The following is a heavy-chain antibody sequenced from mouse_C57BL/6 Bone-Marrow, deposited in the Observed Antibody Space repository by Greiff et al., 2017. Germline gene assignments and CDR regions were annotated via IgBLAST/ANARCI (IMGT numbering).Heavy chain of an antibody. CDR3: AKRFPWDY. CDR2: IFPGSGST. V-gene: IGHV1-9*01. J-gene: IGHJ2*01. CDR1: GYTFTGYW. Sequence: QLQQSGAELIKPGASVKPFCKAIGYTFTGYWIARVKQRPGHGLEWIGEIFPGSGSTNYNEKFKGQATFTADTSSNTAYMQLSSLTTEDSAIDYCAKRFPWDYWGQGTTLTVSS.